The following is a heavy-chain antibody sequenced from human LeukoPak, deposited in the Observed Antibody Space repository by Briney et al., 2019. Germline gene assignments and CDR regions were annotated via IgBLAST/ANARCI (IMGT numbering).Heavy chain of an antibody. V-gene: IGHV3-30-3*01. CDR2: ISYDGSNK. J-gene: IGHJ6*02. Sequence: PGGSLRLSCAASGFTFSSYAMHWVRQAPGKGLEWVAVISYDGSNKYYADSVKGRFTISRDNSKNTLYLQMKSLRAEDTAVYYCARVQSSSWYTNYYYGMDVWGQGTTVTVSS. CDR1: GFTFSSYA. CDR3: ARVQSSSWYTNYYYGMDV. D-gene: IGHD6-13*01.